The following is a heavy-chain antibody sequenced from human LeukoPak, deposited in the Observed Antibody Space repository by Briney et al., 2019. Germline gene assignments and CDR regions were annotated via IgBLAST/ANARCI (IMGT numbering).Heavy chain of an antibody. V-gene: IGHV3-30*04. CDR3: ARDSSRYCSGGSCYRGSDY. Sequence: GGSLRLSCAASGFTFSSYAMHWVRQAPGKGLEWVAVISYDGSNKYYADSVKGRFTISRDNSKNTLYLQMNSLRAEDTAVYYCARDSSRYCSGGSCYRGSDYWGQGTLVTVSS. CDR2: ISYDGSNK. D-gene: IGHD2-15*01. J-gene: IGHJ4*02. CDR1: GFTFSSYA.